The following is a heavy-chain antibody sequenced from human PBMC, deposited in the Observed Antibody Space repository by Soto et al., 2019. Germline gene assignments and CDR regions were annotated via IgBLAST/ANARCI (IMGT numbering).Heavy chain of an antibody. J-gene: IGHJ6*02. CDR2: ISISVSTI. V-gene: IGHV3-48*03. Sequence: GSLRLSCAASGFTFSSYEMNWVRQAPGKGLEWVSYISISVSTIYYADSVKGRFTISRGNAKNSLYLQMNSLRAEDTAVYYCVRSPQPMMVVFITPRYGREAWGQGNTLSVS. D-gene: IGHD3-22*01. CDR3: VRSPQPMMVVFITPRYGREA. CDR1: GFTFSSYE.